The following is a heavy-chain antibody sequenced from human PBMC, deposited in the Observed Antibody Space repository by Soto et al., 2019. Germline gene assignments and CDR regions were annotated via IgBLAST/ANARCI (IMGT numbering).Heavy chain of an antibody. CDR3: ARDGYYGSVRLDP. CDR2: IIPILGIA. Sequence: QVQLVQSGAEVKKPGSSVKVSCKASGGTFSSYTISWVRQAPGQGLEWMGRIIPILGIANYAQKFQGRVTITADKSTSTAYMELSSLRSEDTAVYYCARDGYYGSVRLDPWGQGTLVTVSS. CDR1: GGTFSSYT. V-gene: IGHV1-69*08. J-gene: IGHJ5*02. D-gene: IGHD3-10*01.